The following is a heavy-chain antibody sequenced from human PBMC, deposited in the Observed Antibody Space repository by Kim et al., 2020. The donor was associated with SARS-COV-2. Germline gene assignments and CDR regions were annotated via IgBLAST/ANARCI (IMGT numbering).Heavy chain of an antibody. Sequence: SVKVSCKASGGTFSSYAISWVRQAPGQGLEWMGRIIPILGIANYAQKFQGRVTITADKSTSTAYMELSSLRSEDTAVYYCAREDREMGHDDYWGQGTLVTVSS. CDR2: IIPILGIA. D-gene: IGHD1-26*01. J-gene: IGHJ4*02. V-gene: IGHV1-69*04. CDR1: GGTFSSYA. CDR3: AREDREMGHDDY.